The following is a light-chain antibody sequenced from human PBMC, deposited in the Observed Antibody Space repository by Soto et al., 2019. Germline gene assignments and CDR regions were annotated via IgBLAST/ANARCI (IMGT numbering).Light chain of an antibody. CDR2: GNS. CDR3: QSYDSSLSGGV. V-gene: IGLV1-40*01. CDR1: SSNIGAGYD. Sequence: QSALTQPPSVSGAPGQRVTISCTGSSSNIGAGYDVHWYQQLPGTAPKLLIYGNSNRPSGVPDRFSGSKSGTSASLAITGLQAEDGADYYCQSYDSSLSGGVFGGGTKLTVL. J-gene: IGLJ3*02.